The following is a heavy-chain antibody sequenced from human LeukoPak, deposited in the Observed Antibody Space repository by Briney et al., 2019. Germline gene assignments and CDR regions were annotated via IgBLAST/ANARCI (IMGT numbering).Heavy chain of an antibody. D-gene: IGHD3-22*01. CDR3: ARDSSGYYS. CDR1: GFTFSTYW. J-gene: IGHJ5*02. CDR2: IKGDGSAK. V-gene: IGHV3-7*01. Sequence: GGSLRLSCAASGFTFSTYWMSWVRQAPGKGLEWVANIKGDGSAKYYVDSVKGRFTISRDNAKNSLYLQMNSLRAEDTAVYYCARDSSGYYSWGQGTLVTVSS.